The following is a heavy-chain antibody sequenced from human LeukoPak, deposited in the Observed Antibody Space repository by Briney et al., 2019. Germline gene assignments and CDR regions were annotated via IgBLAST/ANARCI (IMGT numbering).Heavy chain of an antibody. D-gene: IGHD1-1*01. CDR3: AREPSYRTYYYDY. J-gene: IGHJ4*02. CDR1: GFTFSDHY. CDR2: TRNKANSYTT. V-gene: IGHV3-72*01. Sequence: GGSLRLSCAASGFTFSDHYMDWVRQAPGKGLEWVGRTRNKANSYTTEYTASVKGRFTISRDDSKNSLYLQMNSLKTEDTAVYYCAREPSYRTYYYDYWGQGTLVTVSS.